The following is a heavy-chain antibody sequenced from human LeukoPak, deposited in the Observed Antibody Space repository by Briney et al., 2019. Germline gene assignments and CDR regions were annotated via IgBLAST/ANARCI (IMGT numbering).Heavy chain of an antibody. J-gene: IGHJ4*02. D-gene: IGHD5-24*01. V-gene: IGHV3-33*01. Sequence: GSLRLSCAASGFTFSSYGMHWVRQAPGQGLEWVAVIWYDGSNKYYADSVKGRFTISRDNSKNTLYLQMNSLRAEDTAVYYCARRDPGMAIDFDYWGQGTLVTVSS. CDR1: GFTFSSYG. CDR2: IWYDGSNK. CDR3: ARRDPGMAIDFDY.